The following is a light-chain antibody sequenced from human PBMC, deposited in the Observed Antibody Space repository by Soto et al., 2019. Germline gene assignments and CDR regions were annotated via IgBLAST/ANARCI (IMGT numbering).Light chain of an antibody. CDR2: AAS. Sequence: DIHLTQSPSFLSASVGDRVIITCRASQGISNSLAWYQQKPGKAPKLLIYAASTLQSGVPSRFSGSGSGTELTLTISSLQPEDVATYYCQQGHSYPITFGQGTLLEIK. CDR1: QGISNS. J-gene: IGKJ5*01. V-gene: IGKV1-9*01. CDR3: QQGHSYPIT.